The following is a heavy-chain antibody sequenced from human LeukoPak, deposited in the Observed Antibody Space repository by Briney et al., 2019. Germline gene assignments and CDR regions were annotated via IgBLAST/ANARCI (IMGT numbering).Heavy chain of an antibody. J-gene: IGHJ4*02. CDR3: ARGPEITIFGVVIYEEDY. CDR1: GYTFTDYY. Sequence: ASVKVSCKASGYTFTDYYMHWVRQAPGQGLEWMGWINPHSGGTDHAQKFQGRVTMTRDTSISTAYMELSRLRSDDTAVYYCARGPEITIFGVVIYEEDYWGQGTLVTVSS. CDR2: INPHSGGT. V-gene: IGHV1-2*02. D-gene: IGHD3-3*01.